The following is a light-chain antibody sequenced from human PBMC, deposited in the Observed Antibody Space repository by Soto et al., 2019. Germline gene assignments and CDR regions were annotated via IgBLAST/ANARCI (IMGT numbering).Light chain of an antibody. J-gene: IGKJ1*01. V-gene: IGKV3-20*01. Sequence: EIVLTQSPATLSLSPGERATLSVRASQSVSSYLAWYQQKPGQAPRLLIYGASNRATGIPDRFSGSGSGTDFTLTISRLEPEDFAVYYCQQYGSSGTFGQGTKVDIK. CDR2: GAS. CDR3: QQYGSSGT. CDR1: QSVSSY.